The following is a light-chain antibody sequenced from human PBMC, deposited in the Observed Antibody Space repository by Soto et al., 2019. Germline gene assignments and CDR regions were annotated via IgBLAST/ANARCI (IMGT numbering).Light chain of an antibody. CDR1: QSISNW. CDR3: QQYSGLIYT. Sequence: DIQMTQSPSALSASVGDRVTITCRASQSISNWLAWYQQKPGKAPKLLIYKASNLASGVPSRFSGSGSGTDFTLTISSLQHDDFTTYSCQQYSGLIYTFGQGTNLEIK. J-gene: IGKJ2*01. V-gene: IGKV1-5*03. CDR2: KAS.